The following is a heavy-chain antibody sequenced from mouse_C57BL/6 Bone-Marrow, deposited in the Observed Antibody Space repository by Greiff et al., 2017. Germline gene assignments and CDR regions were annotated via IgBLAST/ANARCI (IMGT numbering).Heavy chain of an antibody. Sequence: EVKLMESGGGLVKPGGSLKLSCAASGFTFSSYTMSWVRQTPEKRLEWVATISGGGGNTYYPDSVKGRFTISRDNAKNTLYLQMSSLRSEDTALYYCARHLRRPLYYAMDYWGQGTSVTVSS. CDR2: ISGGGGNT. V-gene: IGHV5-9*01. CDR3: ARHLRRPLYYAMDY. D-gene: IGHD2-12*01. CDR1: GFTFSSYT. J-gene: IGHJ4*01.